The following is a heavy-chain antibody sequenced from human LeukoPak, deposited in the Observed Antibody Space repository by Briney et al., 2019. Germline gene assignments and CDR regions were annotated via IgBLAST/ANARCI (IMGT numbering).Heavy chain of an antibody. V-gene: IGHV3-43*02. D-gene: IGHD3-10*01. CDR2: ISGVGGPT. Sequence: PGGSLRLSWAASGFTFNNQGMHGVRQAPGRGREWVSLISGVGGPTYYADSAKGRFTISRDNSKNSLYLQMNNLRTEDTALYYCAKDQFGSGSYSLGGMDVWGQGTTVAVSS. CDR3: AKDQFGSGSYSLGGMDV. CDR1: GFTFNNQG. J-gene: IGHJ6*02.